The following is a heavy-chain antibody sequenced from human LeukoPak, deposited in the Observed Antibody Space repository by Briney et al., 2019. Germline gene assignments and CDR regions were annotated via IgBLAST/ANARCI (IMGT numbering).Heavy chain of an antibody. Sequence: PAETLSLTCTVSGCSISSYYWSWIRQPPGKGLEWIGYIYYSGSTNYNPSLKSRVTISVDTSKNQLSLELSSVTAADTAVYYCARTSSSRYLHFDYWGQGTLVTVSS. J-gene: IGHJ4*02. CDR3: ARTSSSRYLHFDY. D-gene: IGHD6-13*01. CDR1: GCSISSYY. CDR2: IYYSGST. V-gene: IGHV4-59*08.